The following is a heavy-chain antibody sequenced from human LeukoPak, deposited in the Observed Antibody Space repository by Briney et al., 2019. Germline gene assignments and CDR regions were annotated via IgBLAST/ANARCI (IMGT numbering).Heavy chain of an antibody. CDR1: GFTFSAYW. V-gene: IGHV3-74*01. D-gene: IGHD3-22*01. Sequence: TGGSLRLSCAASGFTFSAYWMHWVRQAPGKGLVWVSRINSDGFSITYADSVKGRFTISRDNAKNTLYLHMNSLRGEDTAVYYCARARYYDSSGYEGDAFDIWGQGTMVTVSS. J-gene: IGHJ3*02. CDR2: INSDGFSI. CDR3: ARARYYDSSGYEGDAFDI.